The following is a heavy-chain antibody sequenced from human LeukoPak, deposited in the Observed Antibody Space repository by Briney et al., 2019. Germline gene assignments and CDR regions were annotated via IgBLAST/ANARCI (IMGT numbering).Heavy chain of an antibody. J-gene: IGHJ4*02. CDR2: TNYNGGST. CDR1: GFSLSYYA. CDR3: VNPGPRFRGYDSGNRSYS. V-gene: IGHV3-64D*08. D-gene: IGHD5-12*01. Sequence: GGSLTLSCFASGFSLSYYAMHWVRQAPGKGLEYVSATNYNGGSTYYTDPVKGRFTASRDNSKNTLSLQMSSLRPEDTAVYYCVNPGPRFRGYDSGNRSYSRGRGTLVTVSS.